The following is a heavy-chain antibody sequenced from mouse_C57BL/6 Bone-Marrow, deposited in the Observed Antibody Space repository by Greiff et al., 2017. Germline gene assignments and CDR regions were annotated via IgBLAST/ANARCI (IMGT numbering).Heavy chain of an antibody. CDR1: GYTFTSYW. CDR2: IDPSDSYT. CDR3: ARLRIDY. Sequence: QVQLQQPGAELVKPGASVKLSCKASGYTFTSYWMQWVQQRPGQGLEWIGEIDPSDSYTNYNQKFKGKATLTVDTSSSTAYMQLSRLTSEDSAVYYCARLRIDYWGQGTTLTVSS. V-gene: IGHV1-50*01. J-gene: IGHJ2*01.